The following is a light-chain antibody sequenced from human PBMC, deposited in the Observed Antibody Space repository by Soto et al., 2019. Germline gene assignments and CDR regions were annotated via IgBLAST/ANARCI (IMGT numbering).Light chain of an antibody. CDR3: QQYDNLPLT. CDR1: QGISNY. CDR2: DAS. Sequence: EIQLSQSPSSLSASVGDRVTITCRASQGISNYLNWYQQKPGKAPKLLIYDASNLETGVPSRFSGNGSGTDFTFTISSLQPEDIATYYCQQYDNLPLTFGQGTRLEIK. J-gene: IGKJ5*01. V-gene: IGKV1-33*01.